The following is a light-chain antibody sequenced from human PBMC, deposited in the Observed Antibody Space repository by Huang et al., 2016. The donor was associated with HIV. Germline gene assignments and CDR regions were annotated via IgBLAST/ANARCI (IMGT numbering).Light chain of an antibody. J-gene: IGKJ2*01. CDR2: AES. CDR1: QPISNS. CDR3: QQYFTTPPWT. V-gene: IGKV1-NL1*01. Sequence: DIQMTQSPFSLSASIGDRVTITCRASQPISNSLAWYQQKPGQAPKLLLYAESRLKSGVPSRFSGSGSGTTYTLTISSLRPEDFATYYCQQYFTTPPWTFGQGTKLEIK.